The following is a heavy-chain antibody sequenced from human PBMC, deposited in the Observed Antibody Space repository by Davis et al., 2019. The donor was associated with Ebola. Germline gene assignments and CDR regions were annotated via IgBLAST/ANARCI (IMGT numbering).Heavy chain of an antibody. Sequence: MPSETLSLTCAVYGGSFSGNYWSWIRQPPGKGLEWIGGINHSGSTNYKPSLKSRVTISVDTSKNQLSLKLRSVTAADTAVYYCARVAALRGVMSYWGQGTLVTVSS. CDR1: GGSFSGNY. J-gene: IGHJ4*02. D-gene: IGHD3-10*01. CDR3: ARVAALRGVMSY. CDR2: INHSGST. V-gene: IGHV4-34*01.